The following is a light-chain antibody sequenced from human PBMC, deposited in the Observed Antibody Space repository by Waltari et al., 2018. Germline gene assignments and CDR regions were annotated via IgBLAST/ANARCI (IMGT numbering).Light chain of an antibody. CDR1: QSLLHSNPHNY. CDR3: MQALQTPYT. V-gene: IGKV2-28*01. Sequence: DIVMTQSPLSLPVTPGEPASISCRSSQSLLHSNPHNYVDWYQQKPGQSPQPLIYLGSDRASGVPDRFSGSGSGTDFTLKIGRVEAEDVGVYYCMQALQTPYTFGQGTKLEIK. CDR2: LGS. J-gene: IGKJ2*01.